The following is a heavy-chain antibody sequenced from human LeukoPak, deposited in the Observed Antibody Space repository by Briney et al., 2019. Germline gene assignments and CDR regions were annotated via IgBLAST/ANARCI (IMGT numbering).Heavy chain of an antibody. J-gene: IGHJ4*02. D-gene: IGHD6-19*01. Sequence: SETLSLTCAVYGGSFSGYYWSWIRQPPGKGLEWIGEINHSGSTYYNPSLKSRVTISVDTSKNQFSLKLSSVTAADTAVYYCARVYGYSSGWYSRPYYFDYWGQGTLVTVSS. V-gene: IGHV4-34*01. CDR1: GGSFSGYY. CDR3: ARVYGYSSGWYSRPYYFDY. CDR2: INHSGST.